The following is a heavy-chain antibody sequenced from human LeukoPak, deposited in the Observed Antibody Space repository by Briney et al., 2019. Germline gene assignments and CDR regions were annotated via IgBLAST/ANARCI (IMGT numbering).Heavy chain of an antibody. D-gene: IGHD2-15*01. CDR1: GFTLSNYW. CDR3: GRTSGGPEY. V-gene: IGHV3-74*01. J-gene: IGHJ4*02. CDR2: VKGDGSIT. Sequence: GGSLRLSCAASGFTLSNYWMHWVRQAPGKGLVWVSRVKGDGSITAYADSVKGRFTISRDIAKITVYLQMNSLRVDDTAVYYCGRTSGGPEYWGQGTLVTVSS.